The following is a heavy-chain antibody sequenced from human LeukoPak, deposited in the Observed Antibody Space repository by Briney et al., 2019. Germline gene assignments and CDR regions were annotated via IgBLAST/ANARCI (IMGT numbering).Heavy chain of an antibody. CDR1: SGSISSYY. V-gene: IGHV4-59*01. CDR2: IYYGGST. Sequence: PSETLSLTCTVSSGSISSYYWSWIRQPPGKGLEWIGYIYYGGSTNYNPSLKSRVTISVDTSKNQFSLKLSSVTAADTAVYYCARDLDCSGGSCYGWFDPWGQGTLVTVSS. J-gene: IGHJ5*02. D-gene: IGHD2-15*01. CDR3: ARDLDCSGGSCYGWFDP.